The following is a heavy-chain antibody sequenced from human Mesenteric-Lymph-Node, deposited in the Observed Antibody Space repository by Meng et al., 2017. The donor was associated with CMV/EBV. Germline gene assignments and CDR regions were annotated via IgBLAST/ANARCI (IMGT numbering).Heavy chain of an antibody. CDR3: AKSRGYSSSWYNARGYYGMDV. D-gene: IGHD6-13*01. Sequence: GESLKISCAASGFTFSTYGMHWVRQAPGKGLEWVAFIRYDGGNKYYADSVKGRFTISRDNSKNTLYLQMNSLRAEDTAVYYCAKSRGYSSSWYNARGYYGMDVWGQGTTVTVSS. CDR2: IRYDGGNK. J-gene: IGHJ6*02. CDR1: GFTFSTYG. V-gene: IGHV3-30*02.